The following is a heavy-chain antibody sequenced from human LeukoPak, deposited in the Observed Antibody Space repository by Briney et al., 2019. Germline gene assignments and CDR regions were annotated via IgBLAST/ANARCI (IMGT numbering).Heavy chain of an antibody. D-gene: IGHD6-19*01. CDR1: GFTFSKYG. Sequence: PGGSLRLSCAASGFTFSKYGMHWVRQAPGKGLEWVAVIWYDGKNKYHADSVKGRSTISRDNSKNTLYLEMNSLRADDTAVYYCAKDRAVAGTDARYYFDYWGQGTLVTVSA. CDR3: AKDRAVAGTDARYYFDY. V-gene: IGHV3-33*06. CDR2: IWYDGKNK. J-gene: IGHJ4*02.